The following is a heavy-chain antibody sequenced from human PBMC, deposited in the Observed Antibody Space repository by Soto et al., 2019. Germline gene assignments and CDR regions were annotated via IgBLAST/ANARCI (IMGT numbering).Heavy chain of an antibody. CDR3: ALSALYCSSTSCYDGWDCMDV. CDR2: IYPGDSDT. D-gene: IGHD2-2*01. J-gene: IGHJ6*02. CDR1: GYSFTSYW. V-gene: IGHV5-51*01. Sequence: GESLKIYCKGSGYSFTSYWIGWVRQMPGKGLEWMGIIYPGDSDTRYSPSFQGQVTISADKSISTAYLQWSSLKASDTAMYYCALSALYCSSTSCYDGWDCMDVWGQGTTVTVSS.